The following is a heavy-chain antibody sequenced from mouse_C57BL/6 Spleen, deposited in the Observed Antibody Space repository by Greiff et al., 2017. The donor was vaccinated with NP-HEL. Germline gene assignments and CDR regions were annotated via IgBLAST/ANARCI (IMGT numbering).Heavy chain of an antibody. Sequence: QVQLQQPGAELVMPGASVKLSCKASGYTFTSYWMHWVKQRPGQGLEWIGEIDPSDSYTNYNQKFKGQSTLTVDKSSSTAYMQLSSLTSEDSAVYYCARWDYYGSSYWYFDVWGTGTTVTVSS. CDR1: GYTFTSYW. D-gene: IGHD1-1*01. CDR3: ARWDYYGSSYWYFDV. J-gene: IGHJ1*03. CDR2: IDPSDSYT. V-gene: IGHV1-69*01.